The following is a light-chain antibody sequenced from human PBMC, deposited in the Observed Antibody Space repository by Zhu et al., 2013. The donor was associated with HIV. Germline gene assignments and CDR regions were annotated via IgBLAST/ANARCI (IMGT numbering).Light chain of an antibody. V-gene: IGKV2-30*01. CDR1: RSLVYSNGNTY. CDR3: MQRTHWPLT. Sequence: DLVMTQSPLSLSVTPGQSASISCNSSRSLVYSNGNTYLNWYHRRAGQSPRRLIYQVSKRDSGVPDRFSGSGSGTDFTLRISRVEAEDVGVYYCMQRTHWPLTFGGGTLVDLK. CDR2: QVS. J-gene: IGKJ4*01.